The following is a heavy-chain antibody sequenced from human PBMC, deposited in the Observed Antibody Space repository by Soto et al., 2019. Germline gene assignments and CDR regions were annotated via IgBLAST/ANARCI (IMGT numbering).Heavy chain of an antibody. J-gene: IGHJ4*02. CDR1: DASISSGAHY. D-gene: IGHD5-18*01. Sequence: SETLSLTCTVSDASISSGAHYWGWIRQPPGKGLEWIGSIYYSGNTYYNPSLMSRVTISVDTSRNQFSLRLRSVTAADTAVYYRARHKDTSRRYILSDYWGQGNLVTVYS. CDR3: ARHKDTSRRYILSDY. V-gene: IGHV4-39*01. CDR2: IYYSGNT.